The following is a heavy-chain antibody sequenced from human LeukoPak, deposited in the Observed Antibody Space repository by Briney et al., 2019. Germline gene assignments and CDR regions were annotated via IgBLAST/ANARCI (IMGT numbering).Heavy chain of an antibody. CDR2: ISYDASNE. J-gene: IGHJ4*02. Sequence: GGSLRLSCAASGFNFGDYPMHWVRQAPGKGLEWVALISYDASNEYYADSVKGRFTISRDNSKNTLYLQMNSLRAEDTAVYYCAKDSPVATWWGQGTLVTVSS. V-gene: IGHV3-30-3*01. CDR1: GFNFGDYP. CDR3: AKDSPVATW. D-gene: IGHD1-26*01.